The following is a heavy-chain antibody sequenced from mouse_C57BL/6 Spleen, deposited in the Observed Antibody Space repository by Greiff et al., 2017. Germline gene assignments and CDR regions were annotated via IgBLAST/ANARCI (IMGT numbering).Heavy chain of an antibody. CDR2: IDPSDSYT. CDR1: GYTFTSYW. V-gene: IGHV1-69*01. CDR3: ARGNYYGSGMDY. Sequence: VQLQQPGAELVMPGASVKLSCKASGYTFTSYWMHWVKQRPGQGLEWIGEIDPSDSYTNYNQKFKGKSTLTVDKSSSTAYMQLSSLTSEDPAVYYCARGNYYGSGMDYWGQGTSVTVSS. J-gene: IGHJ4*01. D-gene: IGHD1-1*01.